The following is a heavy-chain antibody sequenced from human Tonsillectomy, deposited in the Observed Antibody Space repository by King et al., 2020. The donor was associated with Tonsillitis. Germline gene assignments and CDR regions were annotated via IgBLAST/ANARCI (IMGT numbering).Heavy chain of an antibody. D-gene: IGHD5-24*01. CDR2: IHSSGTT. Sequence: VQLQESGPGLVKPSQTLSLTCTVSGGSISSGSYYWNWIRRPAGKGLEWIGRIHSSGTTTYSPSLTSRLTISMDTSKTQFSLTLTSVTAADTAVYYCAGQLEVATLIDYWGQGTLVTVSS. V-gene: IGHV4-61*02. J-gene: IGHJ4*02. CDR3: AGQLEVATLIDY. CDR1: GGSISSGSYY.